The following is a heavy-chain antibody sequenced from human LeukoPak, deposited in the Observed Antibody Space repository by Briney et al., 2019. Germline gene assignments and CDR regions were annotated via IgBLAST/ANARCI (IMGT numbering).Heavy chain of an antibody. V-gene: IGHV1-18*04. J-gene: IGHJ5*02. Sequence: GASVKVSCTAFGYTFTTYGINWVRQAPGQGLEWMGWIGPYNINTHYAQKVQGRATMTTDTSTSTAYMELRSLRSDDTAVYYCARARDCSKTNCYVMDPWGQGTLVTVSS. CDR2: IGPYNINT. CDR1: GYTFTTYG. CDR3: ARARDCSKTNCYVMDP. D-gene: IGHD2-2*01.